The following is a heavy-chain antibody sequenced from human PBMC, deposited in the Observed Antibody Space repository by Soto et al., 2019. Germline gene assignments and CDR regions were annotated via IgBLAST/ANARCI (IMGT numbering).Heavy chain of an antibody. CDR1: GGTFSNYA. CDR3: AKDGGKDGYFGNWFDP. J-gene: IGHJ5*02. D-gene: IGHD5-12*01. V-gene: IGHV1-69*15. Sequence: QVQLVQSGAEVKKPGSSVKVSCKASGGTFSNYAITWVRQAPGQGLEWLGRIIPIFGSANYAQKFQGRVTSTAYESTNTAYMELSSLRSDDTAVYYCAKDGGKDGYFGNWFDPWGQGALVPVSS. CDR2: IIPIFGSA.